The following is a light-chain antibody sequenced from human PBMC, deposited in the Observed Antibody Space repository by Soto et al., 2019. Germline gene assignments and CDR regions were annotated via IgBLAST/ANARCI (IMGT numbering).Light chain of an antibody. CDR3: CSYAGSFTWV. V-gene: IGLV2-11*01. Sequence: QSALTQPRSVSGSPGQSVTISCSGTSSDLGGYNYVSWYQHHPGKAPKLMIYDVTLRPSGVPDRFSGSKSGNTASLTISGLEAEEEAYYYCCSYAGSFTWVFGGGTKVTVL. CDR1: SSDLGGYNY. J-gene: IGLJ3*02. CDR2: DVT.